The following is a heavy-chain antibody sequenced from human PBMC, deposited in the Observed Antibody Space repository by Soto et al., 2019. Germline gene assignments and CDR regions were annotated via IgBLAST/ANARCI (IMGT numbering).Heavy chain of an antibody. V-gene: IGHV1-24*01. D-gene: IGHD2-2*01. CDR1: GYTLTELS. CDR2: FDPEDGET. Sequence: ASVKVSCKVSGYTLTELSMRWVRQAPGKGLEWMGGFDPEDGETIYAQKFQGRVTMTEDTSTDTAYMELSSLRSEDTAVYYCATNYCSSTSCYAWFDPWGQGTLVTVSS. CDR3: ATNYCSSTSCYAWFDP. J-gene: IGHJ5*02.